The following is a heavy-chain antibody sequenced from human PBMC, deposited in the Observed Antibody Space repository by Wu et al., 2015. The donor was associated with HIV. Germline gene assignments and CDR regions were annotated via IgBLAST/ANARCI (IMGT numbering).Heavy chain of an antibody. J-gene: IGHJ3*02. CDR3: ARAGMYYDILTGYTPYNAFDI. Sequence: QVQLVQSGAEVKKPGASVKVSCKASGYTFTSYDINWVRQATGQGLEWMGWMNPNSGNTGYAQKFQGRVTITRNTSISTAYMELSSLRSEDTAVYYCARAGMYYDILTGYTPYNAFDIWAKGQWSPSLQ. CDR2: MNPNSGNT. D-gene: IGHD3-9*01. CDR1: GYTFTSYD. V-gene: IGHV1-8*03.